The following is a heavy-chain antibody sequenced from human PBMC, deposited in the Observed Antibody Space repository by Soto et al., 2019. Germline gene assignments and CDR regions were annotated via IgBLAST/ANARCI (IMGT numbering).Heavy chain of an antibody. CDR2: IKQDGSEK. V-gene: IGHV3-7*04. D-gene: IGHD6-13*01. CDR1: GFTFSSDR. Sequence: EVQLVESGGGLVQPGGSLRLSCAASGFTFSSDRMSWVRQAPGKGLEWVANIKQDGSEKYYVDSVKGRFTISRDNAKNSLYLQMNSLRAEDTAVYFCVRGSSAADWGQGTLVTVSS. CDR3: VRGSSAAD. J-gene: IGHJ4*02.